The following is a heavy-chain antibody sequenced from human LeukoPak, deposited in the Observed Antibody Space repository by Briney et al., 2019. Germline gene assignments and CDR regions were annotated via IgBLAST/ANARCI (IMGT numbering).Heavy chain of an antibody. CDR3: ARDLGYSYGYAMDV. Sequence: GGSLRLSCAASGFTFSTYNMNWVRQAPGKGLEWVSSISSSSTFIYYAGSVKGRFTISRDNAKNSLYLQMNSLRAEGTAVYYCARDLGYSYGYAMDVWGKGTTVTVSS. D-gene: IGHD5-18*01. V-gene: IGHV3-21*01. CDR2: ISSSSTFI. CDR1: GFTFSTYN. J-gene: IGHJ6*04.